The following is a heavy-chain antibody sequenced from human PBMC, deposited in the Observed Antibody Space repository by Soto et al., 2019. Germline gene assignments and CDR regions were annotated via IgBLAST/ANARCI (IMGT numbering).Heavy chain of an antibody. V-gene: IGHV1-46*01. CDR3: ARDHCGGDCPDPGDYYYYGMDV. Sequence: ASVKVSCKASGYTFTSCYMHWVRQAPGQGLEWMGIINPSGGSTSYAQKFQGRDTMTRDTSTSTVYMELSSLRSEDTAVYYCARDHCGGDCPDPGDYYYYGMDVWG. CDR2: INPSGGST. J-gene: IGHJ6*02. D-gene: IGHD2-21*02. CDR1: GYTFTSCY.